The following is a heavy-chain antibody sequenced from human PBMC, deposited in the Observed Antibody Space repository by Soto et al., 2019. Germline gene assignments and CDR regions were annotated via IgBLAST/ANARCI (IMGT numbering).Heavy chain of an antibody. Sequence: EVQLVESGGGLVQPGGSLRLSCVASDFTFSNRWMHWVRQVTGKGLVWVSHINSDGSSTTYADSVKGRFTISRDNAKKTVYRQLNRLRAEYTAAYFCARDNSYAREVWGQVTTVNVSS. V-gene: IGHV3-74*03. CDR2: INSDGSST. CDR1: DFTFSNRW. J-gene: IGHJ6*01. D-gene: IGHD2-21*01. CDR3: ARDNSYAREV.